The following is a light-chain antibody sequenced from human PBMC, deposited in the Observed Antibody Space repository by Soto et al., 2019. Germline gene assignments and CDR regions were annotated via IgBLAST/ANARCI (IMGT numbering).Light chain of an antibody. Sequence: QSVLTQPASVSGSPGQSITISCTGTSSDVGDYKYVSWYQQHPDKAPKLIIFVNSNRPSGVSTRFSGSKSGNTASLTISGLQAQDEADYYCSSYTSSDPPYVFGTGTKVTVL. CDR1: SSDVGDYKY. CDR3: SSYTSSDPPYV. CDR2: VNS. V-gene: IGLV2-14*01. J-gene: IGLJ1*01.